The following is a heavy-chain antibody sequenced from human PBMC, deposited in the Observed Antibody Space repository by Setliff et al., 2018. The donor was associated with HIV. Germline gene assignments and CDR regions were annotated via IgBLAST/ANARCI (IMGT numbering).Heavy chain of an antibody. V-gene: IGHV5-51*01. D-gene: IGHD2-15*01. CDR1: GYSFTSYW. Sequence: GESLKISCKGSGYSFTSYWIAWVRQMPGKGLEWMGIIYPYDSDTRYSPSFQGQVTISVDKSISTAYLQWSSLKASDTAMYYCARQPTDTSGSCCLFGVWGQGTLVTVSS. CDR2: IYPYDSDT. CDR3: ARQPTDTSGSCCLFGV. J-gene: IGHJ4*02.